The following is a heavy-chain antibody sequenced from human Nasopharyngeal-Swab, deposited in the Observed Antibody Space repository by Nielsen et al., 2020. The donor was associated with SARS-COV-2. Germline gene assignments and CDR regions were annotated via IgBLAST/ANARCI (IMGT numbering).Heavy chain of an antibody. CDR3: ARGSGDCLRTEYIQH. CDR2: ISSSSDYV. CDR1: GLIFSRYS. J-gene: IGHJ1*01. D-gene: IGHD2-21*02. Sequence: GESLKISCAASGLIFSRYSMNWVRQAPGKGLEWVSSISSSSDYVYYADTVRGRFIVSRDNTKNSLYLQMDSLRAEDTAVYYCARGSGDCLRTEYIQHWGQGTLVTVSS. V-gene: IGHV3-21*01.